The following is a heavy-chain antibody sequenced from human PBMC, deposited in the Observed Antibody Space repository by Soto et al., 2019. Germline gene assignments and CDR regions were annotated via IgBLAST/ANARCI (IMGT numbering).Heavy chain of an antibody. CDR1: GFTFSSYA. CDR3: ARPLHIVVVTDYFDY. V-gene: IGHV3-30-3*01. Sequence: VQLVESGGGVVQPGRSLRLSCAASGFTFSSYAMHWVRQAPGKGLEWVAVISYDGSNKYYADSVKGRFTISRDNSKNTLYLQMNSLTAEDTAVYYCARPLHIVVVTDYFDYWGQGTLVTVSS. CDR2: ISYDGSNK. J-gene: IGHJ4*02. D-gene: IGHD2-21*02.